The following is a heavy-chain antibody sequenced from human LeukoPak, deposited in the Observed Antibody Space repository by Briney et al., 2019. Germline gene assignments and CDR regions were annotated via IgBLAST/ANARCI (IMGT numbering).Heavy chain of an antibody. Sequence: GGSLRLSCAASGFTFSSYGMHWVRQAPGKELEWVAFTRYDGSNKYYADSVKGRFTISRDNAKNSFYLQMNSLRVEDTAVYYCARRGLPNVWGKGTTVTVSS. V-gene: IGHV3-30*02. D-gene: IGHD2-15*01. CDR3: ARRGLPNV. J-gene: IGHJ6*03. CDR2: TRYDGSNK. CDR1: GFTFSSYG.